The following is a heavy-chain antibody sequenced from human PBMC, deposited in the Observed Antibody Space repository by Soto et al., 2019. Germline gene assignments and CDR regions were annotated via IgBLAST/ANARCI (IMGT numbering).Heavy chain of an antibody. D-gene: IGHD3-10*01. Sequence: GGSLRLSCAASGFTFSSYAMHWVRQAPGKGLEWVSVISYDGRNKYYADSVKGRFTISRDNSKNTLYLQMNSLRAEDTAVYYCARDMSRYFASGSFYPPYGMDVWGQGTTVTVSS. CDR2: ISYDGRNK. CDR1: GFTFSSYA. CDR3: ARDMSRYFASGSFYPPYGMDV. J-gene: IGHJ6*02. V-gene: IGHV3-30*04.